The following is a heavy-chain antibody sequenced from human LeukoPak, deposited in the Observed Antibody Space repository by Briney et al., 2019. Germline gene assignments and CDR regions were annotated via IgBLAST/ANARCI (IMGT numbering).Heavy chain of an antibody. CDR2: IHYKGST. J-gene: IGHJ4*02. V-gene: IGHV4-59*08. D-gene: IGHD6-19*01. CDR3: ARRDTGWNYCDY. Sequence: SETLSLTCTISGDSINGHYWSWTRQPPGKRLEWIGDIHYKGSTNYNLSLKSRVTISVDTSKNHLSLNLTSVLAADTAIYYCARRDTGWNYCDYWGQGILVTVSS. CDR1: GDSINGHY.